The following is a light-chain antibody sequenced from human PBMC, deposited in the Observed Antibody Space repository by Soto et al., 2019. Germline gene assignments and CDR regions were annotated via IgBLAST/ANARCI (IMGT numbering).Light chain of an antibody. V-gene: IGKV3-15*01. CDR1: QGIGST. CDR3: QRYNNWPLT. CDR2: DSS. Sequence: EIVLTQSQAALSVSPGERVTLSCRASQGIGSTLAWYQQKPGQTPRLLIYDSSTRAIGIPTRFSGSRSGTEFTLTINGLQSEDFAVYYCQRYNNWPLTFGGGTKVDIK. J-gene: IGKJ4*01.